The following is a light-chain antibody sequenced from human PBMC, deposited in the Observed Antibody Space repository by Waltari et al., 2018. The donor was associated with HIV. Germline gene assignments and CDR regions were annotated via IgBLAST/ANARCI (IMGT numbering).Light chain of an antibody. Sequence: QSVLTQPPSASATPGPRLTISCSGSNSNVGTNTVTWSQQIPGTAPKHLIYSNNQRPSGVPDRFSGSKSGASASLAISGLQSEDEADYFCAAWDDSLNGHVVFGGGTKLTVL. CDR2: SNN. CDR1: NSNVGTNT. J-gene: IGLJ2*01. V-gene: IGLV1-44*01. CDR3: AAWDDSLNGHVV.